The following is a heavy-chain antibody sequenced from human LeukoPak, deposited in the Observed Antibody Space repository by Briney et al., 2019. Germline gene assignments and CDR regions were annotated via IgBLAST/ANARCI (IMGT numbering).Heavy chain of an antibody. CDR2: IYHSEST. J-gene: IGHJ4*02. CDR3: AISTIYSSSWYSPPPFDY. V-gene: IGHV4-30-2*01. Sequence: SETLSLTCAVSGDSIGNGGYSWNWIRQPPGKGLEWIGFIYHSESTYYNPSLKSRVTISIDRSKNQFSLKLNSVTAADTAVYYCAISTIYSSSWYSPPPFDYWGQGTLVTVSS. CDR1: GDSIGNGGYS. D-gene: IGHD6-13*01.